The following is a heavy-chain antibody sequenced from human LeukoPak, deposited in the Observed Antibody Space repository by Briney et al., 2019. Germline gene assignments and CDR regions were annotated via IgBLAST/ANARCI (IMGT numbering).Heavy chain of an antibody. Sequence: ASVRVSCKVSGYTLTELSMHWVRQAPGQGLEWMGWINPNSGGTKYAQRFQGRVTMTRDTSISTSYMELTRLRSDDTAVYYCARDNYPYAFDIWGQGTMVTVSS. J-gene: IGHJ3*02. V-gene: IGHV1-2*02. CDR2: INPNSGGT. CDR1: GYTLTELS. CDR3: ARDNYPYAFDI. D-gene: IGHD4-11*01.